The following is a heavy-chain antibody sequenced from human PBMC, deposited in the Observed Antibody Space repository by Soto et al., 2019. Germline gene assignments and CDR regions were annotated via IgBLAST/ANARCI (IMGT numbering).Heavy chain of an antibody. CDR2: ISNDESKK. V-gene: IGHV3-30-3*01. J-gene: IGHJ4*02. Sequence: GGSLRLSCAASGFTFSNYAMHWVRQAPGKGLEWVTIISNDESKKYYADSVKGRFTISRDNSQNTLYLQTNSLRAEDTAVYYCAREVRFKGYFDYWGQGTLVTVSS. D-gene: IGHD3-3*01. CDR3: AREVRFKGYFDY. CDR1: GFTFSNYA.